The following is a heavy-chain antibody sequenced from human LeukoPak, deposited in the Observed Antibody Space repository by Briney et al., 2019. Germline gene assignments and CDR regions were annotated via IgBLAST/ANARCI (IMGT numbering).Heavy chain of an antibody. J-gene: IGHJ6*03. CDR2: TYYRSKWYN. CDR3: ARGLLWFGEGVANMDV. Sequence: SQTLSLTCAISGDSVSSNSAAWNWIRQSPSRGLEWLGRTYYRSKWYNDYAVSVKSRITINPDTSKNQFSLKLSSVTAADTAVYYCARGLLWFGEGVANMDVWGKGTTVTISS. D-gene: IGHD3-10*01. V-gene: IGHV6-1*01. CDR1: GDSVSSNSAA.